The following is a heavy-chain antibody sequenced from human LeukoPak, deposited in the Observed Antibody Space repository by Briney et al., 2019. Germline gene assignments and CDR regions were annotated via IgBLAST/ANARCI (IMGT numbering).Heavy chain of an antibody. CDR2: INHSGST. V-gene: IGHV4-34*01. Sequence: SETLSLTCAVYGGSFSGYYWSWIRQPPGKGLGWIGEINHSGSTNYNPSLKSRVTMSVDTSKNQFSLKLSSVTAADTAVYYCARDRYYYDSSGYYRLDYWGQGTLVTVSS. J-gene: IGHJ4*02. CDR3: ARDRYYYDSSGYYRLDY. CDR1: GGSFSGYY. D-gene: IGHD3-22*01.